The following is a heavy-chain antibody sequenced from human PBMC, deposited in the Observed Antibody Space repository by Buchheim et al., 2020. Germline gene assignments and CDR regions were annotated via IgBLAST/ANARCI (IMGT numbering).Heavy chain of an antibody. Sequence: QVRLQESGPGLVKPSETLSLTCTVSGGSVRNFYWNWIRQPAGKGLEWIGRIYASVNTNYNPSLKSRVTMSVDPSQNQVSLDVRSVTAADTAVYYCARDASDYYSGWYGFFPHWGQGIL. CDR2: IYASVNT. J-gene: IGHJ1*01. CDR3: ARDASDYYSGWYGFFPH. CDR1: GGSVRNFY. D-gene: IGHD6-13*01. V-gene: IGHV4-4*07.